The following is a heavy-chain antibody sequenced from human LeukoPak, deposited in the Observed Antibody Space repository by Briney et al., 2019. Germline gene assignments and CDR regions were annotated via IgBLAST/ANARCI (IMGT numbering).Heavy chain of an antibody. J-gene: IGHJ6*02. V-gene: IGHV7-4-1*02. D-gene: IGHD2-2*01. CDR3: ARDGIIVVPAASYGGLSSALCGMDV. CDR1: GYTFTSYA. Sequence: ASVKVSCKASGYTFTSYAMNWVRQAPGQGLEWMGWINTNTGNPTYAQGFTGGFVFSLDTSVSTAYLQISSLKAEDTAVYYCARDGIIVVPAASYGGLSSALCGMDVWGQGTTVTVSS. CDR2: INTNTGNP.